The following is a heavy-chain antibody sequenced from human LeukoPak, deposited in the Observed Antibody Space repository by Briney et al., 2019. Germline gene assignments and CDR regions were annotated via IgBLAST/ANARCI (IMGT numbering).Heavy chain of an antibody. CDR2: IIPLLGIA. CDR3: AREVLRSRGYFDY. V-gene: IGHV1-69*10. Sequence: GASVRVSSKASGGTFSIYAISWVRQGPGQGVGRMGLIIPLLGIANFPQQFHGRVTIPANKSTTTAYMELSSLRSEDTAVYYCAREVLRSRGYFDYWGQGTLVTVSS. CDR1: GGTFSIYA. J-gene: IGHJ4*02. D-gene: IGHD4-17*01.